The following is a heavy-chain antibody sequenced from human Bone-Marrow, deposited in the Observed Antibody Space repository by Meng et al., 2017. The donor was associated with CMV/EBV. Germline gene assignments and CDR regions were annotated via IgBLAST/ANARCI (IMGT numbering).Heavy chain of an antibody. CDR2: IYDSGST. D-gene: IGHD1-26*01. V-gene: IGHV4-59*01. CDR1: GGSISSYY. Sequence: SETLSLTCTVPGGSISSYYWSWIRQPPGKGLEWIGYIYDSGSTNYNPSLKSRVTISVDTTKNQCSLKLSSVTAADTAVYYCAKDIEAGSYLTYYYYFGMDVWGQGTTVTVSS. CDR3: AKDIEAGSYLTYYYYFGMDV. J-gene: IGHJ6*02.